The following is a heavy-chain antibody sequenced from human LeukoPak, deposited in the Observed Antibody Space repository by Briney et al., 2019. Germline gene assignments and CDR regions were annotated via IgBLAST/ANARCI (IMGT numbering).Heavy chain of an antibody. CDR1: GFTFSSYS. Sequence: QAGGSLRLSCAASGFTFSSYSMNWVRQAPGKGLEWVSYISSSSSTIYYADSVKGRFTISRDNAKNSLYPQMNSLRAEDTAVYYCARDGGYCSSTNCYLGVWGQGTLVTVSS. CDR3: ARDGGYCSSTNCYLGV. CDR2: ISSSSSTI. V-gene: IGHV3-48*01. J-gene: IGHJ3*01. D-gene: IGHD2-2*01.